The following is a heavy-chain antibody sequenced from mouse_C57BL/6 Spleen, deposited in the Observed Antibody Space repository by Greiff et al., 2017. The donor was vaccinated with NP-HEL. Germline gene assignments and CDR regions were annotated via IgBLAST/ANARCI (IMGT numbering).Heavy chain of an antibody. CDR3: ARTPGGSSYRWYFDV. V-gene: IGHV2-2*01. CDR1: GFSLTSYG. D-gene: IGHD1-1*01. J-gene: IGHJ1*03. CDR2: IWSGGST. Sequence: QVQLQQSGPGLVQPSQSLSITCTVSGFSLTSYGVHWVRQSPGKGLEWLGVIWSGGSTDYNAAFISRLSISKDNSKSQVFFKMNSLQADDTAIYTGARTPGGSSYRWYFDVWGTGTTVTVSS.